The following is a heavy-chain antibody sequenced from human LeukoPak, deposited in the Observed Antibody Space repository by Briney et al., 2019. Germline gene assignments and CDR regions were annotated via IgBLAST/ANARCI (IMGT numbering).Heavy chain of an antibody. J-gene: IGHJ4*02. Sequence: SETLSLTCTVSGGSISSGGYYWSWIRQHPGKGLEWIGYIYYSGSTYYNPSLKSRVTISVDTSKNQLSLKLSSVTAADTAVYYCARDRAVTPGRIDYWGQGTLVTVSS. CDR1: GGSISSGGYY. CDR3: ARDRAVTPGRIDY. V-gene: IGHV4-31*03. D-gene: IGHD4-17*01. CDR2: IYYSGST.